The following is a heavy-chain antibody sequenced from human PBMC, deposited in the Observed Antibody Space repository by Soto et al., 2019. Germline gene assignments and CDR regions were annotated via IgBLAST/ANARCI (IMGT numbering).Heavy chain of an antibody. V-gene: IGHV3-23*01. J-gene: IGHJ6*02. Sequence: GGSLRLSCAASGFTFSSYAMSWVRQAPGKGLEWVSAISGSGGSTYYAESVKGRFTISRDNSKNTLYLQMNSLRAEDTAVYYCANTLDYGDFYYYYYGMDVWGQGTTVTVSS. CDR1: GFTFSSYA. CDR2: ISGSGGST. CDR3: ANTLDYGDFYYYYYGMDV. D-gene: IGHD4-17*01.